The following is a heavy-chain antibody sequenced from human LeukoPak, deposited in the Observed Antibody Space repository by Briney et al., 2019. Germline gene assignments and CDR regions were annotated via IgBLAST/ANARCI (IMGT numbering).Heavy chain of an antibody. D-gene: IGHD3-3*01. J-gene: IGHJ4*02. CDR2: IKQDGSEK. Sequence: GGSLRLSCAASGFTFSSYWTSWVRQAPGKGLEWVANIKQDGSEKYYVDSVKGRFTISRDNTKNSLYLQMNSLRAEDTAVYYCARGRITIFGWGQGTLVTVSS. CDR3: ARGRITIFG. V-gene: IGHV3-7*01. CDR1: GFTFSSYW.